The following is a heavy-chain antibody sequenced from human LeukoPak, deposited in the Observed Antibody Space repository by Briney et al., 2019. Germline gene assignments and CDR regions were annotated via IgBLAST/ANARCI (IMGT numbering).Heavy chain of an antibody. D-gene: IGHD6-13*01. CDR3: ARGGDSSTWYYYFDY. Sequence: GGSLRLSCAASGFTFSSYAMSWVRQAPGKGLEWVAVISYDGSNKYYADSVKGRFTISRDNSKNTLSLQVNSLRAEDTAVYYCARGGDSSTWYYYFDYWGQGTLVTVSS. CDR2: ISYDGSNK. J-gene: IGHJ4*02. CDR1: GFTFSSYA. V-gene: IGHV3-30-3*01.